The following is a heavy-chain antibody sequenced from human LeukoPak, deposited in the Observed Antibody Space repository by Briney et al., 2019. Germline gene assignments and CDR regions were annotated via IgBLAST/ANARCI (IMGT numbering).Heavy chain of an antibody. CDR1: GGSISSSSYY. CDR2: IYSSGST. Sequence: SETLSLTCTVSGGSISSSSYYWGWIRQPPGKGLEWIGTIYSSGSTYYNPSLKSRVTISLDTSKNQFSLKLSSVTAADTAVYYCARQEDDTASTPDYWGQGTLVTVSS. CDR3: ARQEDDTASTPDY. J-gene: IGHJ4*02. D-gene: IGHD5-18*01. V-gene: IGHV4-39*01.